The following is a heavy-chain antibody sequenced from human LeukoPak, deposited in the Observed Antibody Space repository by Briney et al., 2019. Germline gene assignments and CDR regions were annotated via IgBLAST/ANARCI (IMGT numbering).Heavy chain of an antibody. D-gene: IGHD4-17*01. J-gene: IGHJ4*02. Sequence: GGSLRLSCAASGFTFSIYGMNWVRQAPGKGLEWVSYIRSSSGTLYYADSVKGRFTISRDNAKNSLYLQMNSLRAEDTAVYYCARDRRGYGDFDYWGQGTLVTVSS. V-gene: IGHV3-48*01. CDR2: IRSSSGTL. CDR1: GFTFSIYG. CDR3: ARDRRGYGDFDY.